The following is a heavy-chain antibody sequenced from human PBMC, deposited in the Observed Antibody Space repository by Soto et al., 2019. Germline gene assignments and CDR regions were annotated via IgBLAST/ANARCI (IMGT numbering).Heavy chain of an antibody. D-gene: IGHD2-15*01. CDR1: GGTFSTNP. V-gene: IGHV1-69*06. J-gene: IGHJ4*02. CDR2: TGSGTGPG. CDR3: ARRDSGGFYRYFDS. Sequence: QVQLVQSGAEVKKPGSSVKVSCKASGGTFSTNPISWVRQAPGQGLEWMGGTGSGTGPGNHAQKFQGRLTITVDKSTSTVYMELSSLSSEDTAVYYWARRDSGGFYRYFDSWGQGTLVTVSS.